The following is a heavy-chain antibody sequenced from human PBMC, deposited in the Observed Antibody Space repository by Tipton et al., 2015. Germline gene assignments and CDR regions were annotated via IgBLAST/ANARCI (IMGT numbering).Heavy chain of an antibody. J-gene: IGHJ6*02. Sequence: TLSLTCNVSGGSISPYYWNWIRQPPGKGLEWIGYIYYTGSTNYNPSLKSRVAISIDTSKNQFSLKLSSVTAADTAVYYCARVGYYYGSGSYYHYYYYYGMDVWGQGTTVTVSS. CDR3: ARVGYYYGSGSYYHYYYYYGMDV. V-gene: IGHV4-59*01. CDR1: GGSISPYY. CDR2: IYYTGST. D-gene: IGHD3-10*01.